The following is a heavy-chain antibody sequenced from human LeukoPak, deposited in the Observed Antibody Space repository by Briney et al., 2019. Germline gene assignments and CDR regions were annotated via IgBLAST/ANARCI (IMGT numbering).Heavy chain of an antibody. D-gene: IGHD6-13*01. Sequence: SETLSLTCAVYGGSFSGYYWSWIRQPPGKGLEWIGEINHSGSTNYNPSLKSRVTISVDTSKNQFSLKLSSVTAADTAVYYCASRAAAGTHHDYWGQGTLVTVSS. CDR3: ASRAAAGTHHDY. J-gene: IGHJ4*02. CDR1: GGSFSGYY. V-gene: IGHV4-34*01. CDR2: INHSGST.